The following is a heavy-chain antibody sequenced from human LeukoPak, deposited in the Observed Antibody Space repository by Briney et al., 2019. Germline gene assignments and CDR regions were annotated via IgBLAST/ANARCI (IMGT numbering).Heavy chain of an antibody. D-gene: IGHD2/OR15-2a*01. CDR2: INDNGHS. CDR3: ARESTDDVRGSFSAY. CDR1: GGSIKDY. V-gene: IGHV4-59*12. J-gene: IGHJ4*02. Sequence: PSETLSLTCTVSGGSIKDYWSWIRQAPGKGPEWIAYINDNGHSGYNPSLESRVTISVDTSKNHFSLRLRSVIAADTAVYYCARESTDDVRGSFSAYWGQGSLVTVSS.